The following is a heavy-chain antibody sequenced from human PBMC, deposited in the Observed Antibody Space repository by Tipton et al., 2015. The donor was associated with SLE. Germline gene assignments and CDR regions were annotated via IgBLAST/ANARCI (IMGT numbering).Heavy chain of an antibody. V-gene: IGHV4-59*07. J-gene: IGHJ6*03. CDR1: GDSINGYY. CDR3: ARNRYRGYAAETNYYNYYCLDV. D-gene: IGHD5-12*01. CDR2: VYYSGNT. Sequence: TLSLTCTVSGDSINGYYWTWIRQPPGKGLEWVGYVYYSGNTNYNPSLKSRVTMSIDTSMTQVSLKLSSVTAADTAVYYCARNRYRGYAAETNYYNYYCLDVWGKGTTVTVSS.